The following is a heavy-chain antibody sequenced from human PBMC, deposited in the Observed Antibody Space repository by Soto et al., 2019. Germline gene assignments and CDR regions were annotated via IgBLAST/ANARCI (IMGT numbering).Heavy chain of an antibody. CDR1: GYTFTSYH. J-gene: IGHJ4*02. CDR3: ARDTPPTDY. Sequence: QVQLVQSGAEVKKPGASVKVSCKTSGYTFTSYHISWVRQAPGQGLEWMGWISAYDTNTNYAQKSQGRVTMTTETLTSTAYMELRSLRSDDTAVYYCARDTPPTDYWGQGTLVTVSS. CDR2: ISAYDTNT. V-gene: IGHV1-18*01.